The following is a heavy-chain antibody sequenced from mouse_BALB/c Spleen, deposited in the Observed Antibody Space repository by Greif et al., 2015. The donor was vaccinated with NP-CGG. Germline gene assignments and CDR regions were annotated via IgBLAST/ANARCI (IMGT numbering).Heavy chain of an antibody. CDR3: ARSASYGNPFAY. CDR1: GFNIKDYY. D-gene: IGHD2-1*01. V-gene: IGHV14-1*02. CDR2: IDPENGNT. J-gene: IGHJ3*01. Sequence: EVQLQQSGAELVRPGALVKLSCKASGFNIKDYYMHWVKQRPEQGLEWIGWIDPENGNTIYDPKFQGKASITADTSSNTAYLQLSSLTSEDTAVYYCARSASYGNPFAYWGQGTLVTVSA.